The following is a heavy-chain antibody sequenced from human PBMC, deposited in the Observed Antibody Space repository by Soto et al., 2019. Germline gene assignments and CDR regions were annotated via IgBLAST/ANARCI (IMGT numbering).Heavy chain of an antibody. V-gene: IGHV3-23*01. J-gene: IGHJ4*02. CDR1: GFTFSNYA. Sequence: PGGSLRLSCAASGFTFSNYAMNWFRQAPEKGLEWVSSISGSHGSTYYADSVNGRFTISRDNSKNMLYLQVNTLRVEDTAVYYFAKGSPGSGYALDYWGQGTLVTVAS. CDR2: ISGSHGST. D-gene: IGHD5-12*01. CDR3: AKGSPGSGYALDY.